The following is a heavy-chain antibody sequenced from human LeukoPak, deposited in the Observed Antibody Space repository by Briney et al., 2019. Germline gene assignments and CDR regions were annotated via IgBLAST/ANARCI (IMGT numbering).Heavy chain of an antibody. CDR3: ARRGNPGTYFDY. J-gene: IGHJ4*02. D-gene: IGHD6-13*01. CDR1: GFTFTTYG. CDR2: IYSGGDT. V-gene: IGHV3-66*04. Sequence: GGSLRLSCATSGFTFTTYGMIWVRQAPGKGLEWVSIIYSGGDTYYADSLKGRFTISRDNSKNTLYLQISTLRVEDTAVYYCARRGNPGTYFDYWGQGTLVAVSS.